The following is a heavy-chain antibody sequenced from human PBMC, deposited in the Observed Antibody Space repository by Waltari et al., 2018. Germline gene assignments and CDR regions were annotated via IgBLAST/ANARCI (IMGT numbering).Heavy chain of an antibody. Sequence: QLQLQESGPGLVKPSETLSLTCTVSGGSISSSSYYWGWIRQPPGKGLEWIGSIYYSGRTYYNPSLKSRVTISVDTSKNQFSLKLSSVTAADTAVYYCARDGGGSYYVNYWGQGTLVTVSS. CDR1: GGSISSSSYY. J-gene: IGHJ4*02. V-gene: IGHV4-39*07. CDR3: ARDGGGSYYVNY. CDR2: IYYSGRT. D-gene: IGHD1-26*01.